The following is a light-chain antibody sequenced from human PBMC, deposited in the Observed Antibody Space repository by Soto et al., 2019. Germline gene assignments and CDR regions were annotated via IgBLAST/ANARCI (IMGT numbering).Light chain of an antibody. Sequence: EIVLTQSPATLSLSPGERATLSCGASQTVTGNYLAWYQQKPGLAPRLLIYDASTRATGIPDRFSGSGSGTDFTLTISRLEPEDFAVYYCQQYSTTLWTFGQGTKVEIK. J-gene: IGKJ1*01. CDR2: DAS. CDR3: QQYSTTLWT. V-gene: IGKV3D-20*01. CDR1: QTVTGNY.